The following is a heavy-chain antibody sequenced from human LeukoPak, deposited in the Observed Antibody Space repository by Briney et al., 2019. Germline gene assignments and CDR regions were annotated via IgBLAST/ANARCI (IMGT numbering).Heavy chain of an antibody. CDR2: INHSVST. V-gene: IGHV4-34*01. D-gene: IGHD3-16*02. CDR3: ARNLYDYVWGSYRQGGNFDY. J-gene: IGHJ4*02. Sequence: PSQTLSLTCADHGGSFRGYYWSWIRQPPGKGLGWIGEINHSVSTNYNPYLKSRVTISVATSKNQFSLKLSSVTAADTAVYYCARNLYDYVWGSYRQGGNFDYWGQGTLVTVSS. CDR1: GGSFRGYY.